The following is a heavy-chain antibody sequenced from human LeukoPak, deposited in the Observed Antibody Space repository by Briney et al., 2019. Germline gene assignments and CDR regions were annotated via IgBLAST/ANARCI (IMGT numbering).Heavy chain of an antibody. CDR2: IRYDGSNK. D-gene: IGHD3-22*01. CDR3: AKVQSYYDSSGYYYGPYYFDY. Sequence: GGSLRLSCAASGFTFSSYGMHWVRQAPGKGLEWVAFIRYDGSNKYYADSVKGRFTISRDNSKNTLYLQMNSLRAEDTAVYYCAKVQSYYDSSGYYYGPYYFDYWGQGTLVTVSS. J-gene: IGHJ4*02. V-gene: IGHV3-30*02. CDR1: GFTFSSYG.